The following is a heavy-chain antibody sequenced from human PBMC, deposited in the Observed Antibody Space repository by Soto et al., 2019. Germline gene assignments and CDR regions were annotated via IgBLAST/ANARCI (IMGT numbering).Heavy chain of an antibody. CDR3: ERASPVGGNPAFDI. J-gene: IGHJ3*02. V-gene: IGHV1-69*06. CDR1: GGSFSSYA. Sequence: QVQLVQSGAEVKNPGSSVKVSCKASGGSFSSYAISWVRQAHVQGLEWLGGIIPIFGTATSAQKFHGRFTIIANKSPRTAYMELISLRSEDTAVYYCERASPVGGNPAFDIWCQGTLVTVSS. D-gene: IGHD6-19*01. CDR2: IIPIFGTA.